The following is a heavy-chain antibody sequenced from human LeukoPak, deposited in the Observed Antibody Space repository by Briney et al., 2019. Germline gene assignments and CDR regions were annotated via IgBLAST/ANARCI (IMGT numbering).Heavy chain of an antibody. CDR2: IIPILGIA. CDR1: GGTFSSYA. D-gene: IGHD2-2*01. J-gene: IGHJ4*02. CDR3: AGDREVVPAAFDY. Sequence: SVKVSCKASGGTFSSYAISWARQAPGQGLEWMGRIIPILGIANYAQKLQGRVTITADKSTSTAYMELSSLRSEDTAVYYCAGDREVVPAAFDYWGQGTLVTVSS. V-gene: IGHV1-69*04.